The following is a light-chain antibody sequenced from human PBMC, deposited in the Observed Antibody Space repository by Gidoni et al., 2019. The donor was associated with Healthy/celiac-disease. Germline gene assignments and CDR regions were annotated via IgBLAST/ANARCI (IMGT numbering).Light chain of an antibody. J-gene: IGKJ1*01. Sequence: EIVMTQSPATLSVSPGERATLSCRASQSVSSNLAWYQQTPGQAPRLLIYGASSRATGIPARFSGSGSGTEVTLTISSLQSEDFAVYYCQQYNNWPWGFGQGTKVEIK. CDR3: QQYNNWPWG. CDR2: GAS. V-gene: IGKV3-15*01. CDR1: QSVSSN.